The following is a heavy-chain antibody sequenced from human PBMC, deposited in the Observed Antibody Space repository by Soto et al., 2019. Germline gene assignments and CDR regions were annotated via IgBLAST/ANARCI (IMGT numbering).Heavy chain of an antibody. Sequence: QVQLVQSGAEVKEPGSAVKVSCKAPADSFSSYGISWVRQAPGQGLEWMGGIIPIFGTTNYAGKVQGSVTIHADESKNTAYMELSSLRSEDTALYYCARVFPDGWVEPGVVRGYLDTWGRVTLVTVSS. J-gene: IGHJ4*02. D-gene: IGHD3-3*01. CDR1: ADSFSSYG. V-gene: IGHV1-69*01. CDR3: ARVFPDGWVEPGVVRGYLDT. CDR2: IIPIFGTT.